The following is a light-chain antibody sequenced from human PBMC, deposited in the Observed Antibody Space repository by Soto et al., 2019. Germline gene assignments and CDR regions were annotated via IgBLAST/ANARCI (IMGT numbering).Light chain of an antibody. J-gene: IGLJ7*01. CDR1: SSDVGNYNF. CDR2: QVT. Sequence: QSALTQPASVSGSPGQSITISCTGTSSDVGNYNFVSWYQHHAGTAPKLIIYQVTNRPSGVSDRFSGSKSGDTASLTISGLQAEDEADYYCAAWDDNLNGLVFGGGTQLTVL. CDR3: AAWDDNLNGLV. V-gene: IGLV2-14*01.